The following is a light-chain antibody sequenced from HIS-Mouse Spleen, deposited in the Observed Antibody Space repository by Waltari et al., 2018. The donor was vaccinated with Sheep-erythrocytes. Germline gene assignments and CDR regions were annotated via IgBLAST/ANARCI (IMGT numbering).Light chain of an antibody. CDR1: SSDVGGYNY. Sequence: QSALTHPRSVSGSPGQSLPISCTGTSSDVGGYNYVSWYQHHPGKAPKLMIYDISKRPSGVPDRFSGSKSGNTASLTISGLQAEDEADYYCCSYAGSYTFWVFGGGTRLTVL. J-gene: IGLJ3*02. V-gene: IGLV2-11*01. CDR2: DIS. CDR3: CSYAGSYTFWV.